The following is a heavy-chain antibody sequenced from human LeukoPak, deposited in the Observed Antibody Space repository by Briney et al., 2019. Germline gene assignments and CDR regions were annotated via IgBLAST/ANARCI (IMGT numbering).Heavy chain of an antibody. D-gene: IGHD1-26*01. CDR1: GYSISSNYY. Sequence: SETLSLTCTVSGYSISSNYYWGWIRQPPGKGLEWIGSIYHSGSTYYDPSLKSRVTISVDTSKNQFSLKLSSVTAADTAVYYCARLRRVGATPFDYWGQGTLVTVSS. CDR2: IYHSGST. J-gene: IGHJ4*02. V-gene: IGHV4-38-2*02. CDR3: ARLRRVGATPFDY.